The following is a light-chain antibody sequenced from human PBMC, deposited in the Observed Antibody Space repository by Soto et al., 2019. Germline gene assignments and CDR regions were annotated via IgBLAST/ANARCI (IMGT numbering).Light chain of an antibody. J-gene: IGKJ3*01. CDR1: QTIGTY. Sequence: DIQMTQSPSSLSASVGDRVTITCRASQTIGTYLNWYQQTPGKAPKLLIYVASSLQSGVPSRFSGRGSGTYFTLTISILQPEDFATYYCQQSFTTPFTFGPGTKVDIK. CDR3: QQSFTTPFT. CDR2: VAS. V-gene: IGKV1-39*01.